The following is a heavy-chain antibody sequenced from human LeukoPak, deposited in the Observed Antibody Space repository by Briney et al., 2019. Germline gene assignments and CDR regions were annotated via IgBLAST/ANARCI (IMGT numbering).Heavy chain of an antibody. J-gene: IGHJ4*02. CDR2: ISGSGGST. CDR1: GFTFSSYA. CDR3: AKQGRGHLRFLEWFSFDY. D-gene: IGHD3-3*01. Sequence: PGGSLRLSCAASGFTFSSYAMSWVRQAPGKGLEWVSAISGSGGSTYYADSVEGRFTISRDNSKNTLYLQMNSLRAEDTAVYYCAKQGRGHLRFLEWFSFDYWGQGTLVTVSS. V-gene: IGHV3-23*01.